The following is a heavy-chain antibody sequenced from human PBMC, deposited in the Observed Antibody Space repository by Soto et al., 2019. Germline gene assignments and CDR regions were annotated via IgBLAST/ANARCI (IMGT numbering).Heavy chain of an antibody. Sequence: QVQLVQSGAEVKKPGSSVRVSCEASGGNFNTYTISWVRQAPGQGLEWLGGIIPVINTAYYAEKFQDRLTITADDSTSTVHLELNNLRSNVTALYYCARPHGAYSSPWYFQVWGRGTPVTVSS. CDR3: ARPHGAYSSPWYFQV. J-gene: IGHJ2*01. D-gene: IGHD3-16*01. V-gene: IGHV1-69*01. CDR1: GGNFNTYT. CDR2: IIPVINTA.